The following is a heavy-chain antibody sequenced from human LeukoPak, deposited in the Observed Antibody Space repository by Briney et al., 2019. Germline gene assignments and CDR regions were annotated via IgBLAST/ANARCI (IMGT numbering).Heavy chain of an antibody. J-gene: IGHJ4*02. D-gene: IGHD3-10*01. CDR3: ARGSGPQQPPDFDY. V-gene: IGHV1-18*01. Sequence: KLQGRVTMTTDTFTSTAYMELRSLRSDDTAVYYCARGSGPQQPPDFDYWGQGTLVTVSS.